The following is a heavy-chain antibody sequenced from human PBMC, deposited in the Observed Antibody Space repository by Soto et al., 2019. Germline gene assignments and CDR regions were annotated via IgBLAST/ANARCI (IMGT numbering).Heavy chain of an antibody. J-gene: IGHJ3*02. D-gene: IGHD1-1*01. CDR2: MSHSGGT. Sequence: QVQLQQWGAGLLKPSETLSLTCAVYGGFVTSGSYYWSWIRQPPGKGLEWIGEMSHSGGTHFNPSLKSRLTISVDTSKNQFTLKMSSVTAADTALYYWARVERGTATTVVDAFDIWGPGTMVTVSS. V-gene: IGHV4-34*01. CDR3: ARVERGTATTVVDAFDI. CDR1: GGFVTSGSYY.